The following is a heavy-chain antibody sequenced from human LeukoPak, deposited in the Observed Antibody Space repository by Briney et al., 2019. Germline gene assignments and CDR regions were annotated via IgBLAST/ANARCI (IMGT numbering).Heavy chain of an antibody. D-gene: IGHD2-15*01. Sequence: SETLSLTCTVSGGSISSYYWSWIRQPPGKGLEWIGYIYYSGSTNYNPSLKSRVTISVDTSKNQFSLKLSSVTAADTAVYYCARGTDCSGGSCYYYYYYYMDVWGKGTTVTVSS. V-gene: IGHV4-59*01. CDR3: ARGTDCSGGSCYYYYYYYMDV. CDR2: IYYSGST. CDR1: GGSISSYY. J-gene: IGHJ6*03.